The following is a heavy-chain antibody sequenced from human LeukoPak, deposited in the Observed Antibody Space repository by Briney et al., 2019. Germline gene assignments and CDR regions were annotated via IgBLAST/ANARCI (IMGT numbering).Heavy chain of an antibody. CDR1: GYTLTELS. J-gene: IGHJ4*02. CDR3: AREGSSSWPHYFPYYFDY. V-gene: IGHV1-24*01. CDR2: FDPEDGET. D-gene: IGHD6-13*01. Sequence: ASVKVSCKVSGYTLTELSMHWVRQAPGKGREWMGGFDPEDGETIYAQKFQGRVTMTEDTSTDTAYMELRSPRSDDTAVYYCAREGSSSWPHYFPYYFDYWGQGTLVTVSS.